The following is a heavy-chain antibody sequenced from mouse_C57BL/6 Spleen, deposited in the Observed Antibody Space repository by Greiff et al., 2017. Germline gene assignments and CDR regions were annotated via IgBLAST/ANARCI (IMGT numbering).Heavy chain of an antibody. CDR2: ISNGGGST. CDR1: GFTFSDYY. CDR3: ARHESGLAMDY. Sequence: DVHLVESGGGLVQPGGSLKLSCAASGFTFSDYYMYWVRQTPEKRLEWVAYISNGGGSTYYPDTVKGRCTISRDNAKNTLYLQMSRLKSEDTAMYYCARHESGLAMDYWGQGTSVTVSS. V-gene: IGHV5-12*01. D-gene: IGHD6-2*01. J-gene: IGHJ4*01.